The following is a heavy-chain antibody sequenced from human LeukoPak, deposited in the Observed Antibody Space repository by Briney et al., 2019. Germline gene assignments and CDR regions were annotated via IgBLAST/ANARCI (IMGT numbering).Heavy chain of an antibody. CDR1: GGSFSGYY. D-gene: IGHD2-15*01. Sequence: PSETLSLTCAVCGGSFSGYYWSWIRQPPGKGLEWIGEINHSGSTNYNPSLKSRVTISVDTSKNRFSLKLSSVTAADTAVYYCARGRVVAATQQRLPFDYWGQGTLVTVSS. CDR2: INHSGST. J-gene: IGHJ4*02. CDR3: ARGRVVAATQQRLPFDY. V-gene: IGHV4-34*01.